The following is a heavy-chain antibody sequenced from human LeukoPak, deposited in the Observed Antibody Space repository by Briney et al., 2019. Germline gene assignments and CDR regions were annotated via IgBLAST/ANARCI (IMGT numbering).Heavy chain of an antibody. V-gene: IGHV4-31*03. CDR1: GGSISSGGYY. Sequence: PSQTLSLTCTVSGGSISSGGYYWSWIRQHPGKGLEWIGYIYYSGSTYYNPSLKSRVTMSVDTSKNQFSLKLSSVTAADTAVYYCARGPYIVVVPAAHNWFDPWGQGTLVTVSS. CDR3: ARGPYIVVVPAAHNWFDP. CDR2: IYYSGST. J-gene: IGHJ5*02. D-gene: IGHD2-2*01.